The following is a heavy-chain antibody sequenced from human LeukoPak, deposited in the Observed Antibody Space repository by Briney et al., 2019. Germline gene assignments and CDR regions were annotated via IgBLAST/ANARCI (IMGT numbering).Heavy chain of an antibody. J-gene: IGHJ4*02. CDR1: GFTFSSYW. CDR2: ISSSSSYI. D-gene: IGHD6-13*01. CDR3: ARTGLASWFDY. Sequence: GGSLRLSCTASGFTFSSYWMNWVRQAPGRGLEWVSSISSSSSYIYYADSVKGRFTISRDNAKNSLYLQMNSLRAEDTAVYYCARTGLASWFDYWGQGTLVTVSS. V-gene: IGHV3-21*01.